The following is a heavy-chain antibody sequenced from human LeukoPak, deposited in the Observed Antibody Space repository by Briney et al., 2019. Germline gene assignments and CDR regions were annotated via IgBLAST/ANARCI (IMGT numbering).Heavy chain of an antibody. CDR2: IYYSGST. Sequence: PSETLSLTCTVSGGSISSYYWSWIRLPPGKGLEWIGYIYYSGSTNYNPSLKSRVTISVDTSKNQFSLKLSSVTAADTAVYYCARRQGAGGDAFDIWGQGTMATVSS. CDR3: ARRQGAGGDAFDI. V-gene: IGHV4-59*08. J-gene: IGHJ3*02. CDR1: GGSISSYY.